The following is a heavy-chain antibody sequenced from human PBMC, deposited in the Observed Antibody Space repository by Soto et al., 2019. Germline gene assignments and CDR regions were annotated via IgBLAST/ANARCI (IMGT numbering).Heavy chain of an antibody. V-gene: IGHV3-30*03. CDR2: ISSDGHHQ. CDR1: GFSLNDYA. Sequence: QAGGSLRLSCATSGFSLNDYAMYWVRQAPGQGLEWVAIISSDGHHQFYLDNLRGRFTVSRDNSKNTLYLQMNSLRPEDTAVYYCSRGTYYPQSSGLHADYWGPGTVVTVSS. D-gene: IGHD3-22*01. J-gene: IGHJ4*02. CDR3: SRGTYYPQSSGLHADY.